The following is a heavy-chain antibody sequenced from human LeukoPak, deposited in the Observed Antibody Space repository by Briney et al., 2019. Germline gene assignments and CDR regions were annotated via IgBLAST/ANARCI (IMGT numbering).Heavy chain of an antibody. CDR1: GGSISSYY. CDR3: ARWDDYGDHFDS. J-gene: IGHJ4*02. V-gene: IGHV4-59*01. Sequence: PSETLSLTCTVSGGSISSYYWSWIRQPPGKGLEWIGYIYYSGSTNYNPSLKSRVTISVDTSKNQFSLKLSSATAADTAVYYCARWDDYGDHFDSWGQGTLVTVSS. D-gene: IGHD4-17*01. CDR2: IYYSGST.